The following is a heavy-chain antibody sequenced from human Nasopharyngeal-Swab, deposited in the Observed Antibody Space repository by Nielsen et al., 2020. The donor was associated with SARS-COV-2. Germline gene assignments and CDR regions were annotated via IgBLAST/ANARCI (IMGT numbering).Heavy chain of an antibody. V-gene: IGHV4-39*01. CDR1: GGSISSSSYY. CDR3: ANLYDSSGYYQPYFDY. D-gene: IGHD3-22*01. Sequence: SETLSLTCTVSGGSISSSSYYWGWIRQPPGKGLEWIGSIYYSGSTYYNPSLKSRVTTSVDTSKNQFSLKLSSVTAADTAVYYCANLYDSSGYYQPYFDYWGQGTLATVSS. CDR2: IYYSGST. J-gene: IGHJ4*02.